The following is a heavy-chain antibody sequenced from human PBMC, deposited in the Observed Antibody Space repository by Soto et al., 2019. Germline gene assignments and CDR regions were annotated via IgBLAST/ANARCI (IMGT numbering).Heavy chain of an antibody. Sequence: GGSLRLSCAASGFTFDDYAMHWVRQTPGKGLEWVSGISASGGLKYYADSVRGRFTVSRDNSKNILYLQMDNLRDEDTALYYCAKATATGGGAFDICGQGTLVTVSS. D-gene: IGHD2-8*02. CDR3: AKATATGGGAFDI. J-gene: IGHJ3*02. CDR1: GFTFDDYA. V-gene: IGHV3-23*01. CDR2: ISASGGLK.